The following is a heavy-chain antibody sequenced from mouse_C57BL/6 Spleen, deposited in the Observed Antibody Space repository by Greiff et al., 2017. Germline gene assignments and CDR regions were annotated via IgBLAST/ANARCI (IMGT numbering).Heavy chain of an antibody. D-gene: IGHD1-1*01. CDR1: GYAFSSYW. Sequence: QVQLQQSGAELVKPGASVKISCKASGYAFSSYWMNWVKQRPGKGLEWIGQIYPGDGDTNYNGKFKGKATLTADKSSSTAYMQLSSLTSEDSAVYFCARTLITTVPYFDYWGQGTTLTVSS. CDR3: ARTLITTVPYFDY. CDR2: IYPGDGDT. V-gene: IGHV1-80*01. J-gene: IGHJ2*01.